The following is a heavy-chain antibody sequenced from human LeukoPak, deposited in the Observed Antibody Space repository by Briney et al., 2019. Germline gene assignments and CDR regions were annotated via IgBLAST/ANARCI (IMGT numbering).Heavy chain of an antibody. Sequence: KSSETLSLTCTVSGDSIRSYYWSWIRQPPGKGLEWIGNIHYSGSTKYNSSLKSRVTISVDTSSNQFSLRVTSLTAADTAVYYCARLGALHDAFDVWGQGTLVTVSS. CDR2: IHYSGST. J-gene: IGHJ3*01. D-gene: IGHD3-16*01. CDR1: GDSIRSYY. V-gene: IGHV4-59*12. CDR3: ARLGALHDAFDV.